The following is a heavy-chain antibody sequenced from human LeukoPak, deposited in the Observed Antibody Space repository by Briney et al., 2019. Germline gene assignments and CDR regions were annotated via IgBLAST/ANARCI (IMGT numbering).Heavy chain of an antibody. CDR1: GFTFSSYG. J-gene: IGHJ4*02. CDR2: ISYDGSNK. Sequence: PGRSLRPSCAASGFTFSSYGMHWVRQAPGKGLEWVAVISYDGSNKYYADSVKGRFTISRDNSKNTLYLQMNSLRAEDTAVYYCAKDVRSGTEDYWGQGTLVTVSS. D-gene: IGHD3/OR15-3a*01. CDR3: AKDVRSGTEDY. V-gene: IGHV3-30*18.